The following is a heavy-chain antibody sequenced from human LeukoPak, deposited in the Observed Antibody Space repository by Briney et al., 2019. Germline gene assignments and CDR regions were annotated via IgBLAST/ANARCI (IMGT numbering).Heavy chain of an antibody. V-gene: IGHV4-34*01. D-gene: IGHD3-10*01. CDR2: INHSGST. CDR1: GGSISSYY. CDR3: ARNRYYYGSGTYGVPNWFDP. Sequence: SETLSLTCTVSGGSISSYYWSWIRQPPGKGLEWIGEINHSGSTNYNPSLKSRVTISVDTSKNQFSLKLSSVTAADTAVYYCARNRYYYGSGTYGVPNWFDPWGQGTLVTVSS. J-gene: IGHJ5*02.